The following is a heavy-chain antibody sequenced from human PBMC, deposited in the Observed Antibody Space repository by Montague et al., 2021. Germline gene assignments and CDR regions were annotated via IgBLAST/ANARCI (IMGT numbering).Heavy chain of an antibody. V-gene: IGHV4-59*08. J-gene: IGHJ5*02. Sequence: SETLSLTCTVSSGSIFHAHWSWVRQPPGKGLEWLGSMFYGGATSNNPSLKSRVTMSIDTSTNQFSLKLSFVTAVDTAVYCCAKQDYFVSGTSYKGFDPWGQGILVTVSS. CDR1: SGSIFHAH. CDR3: AKQDYFVSGTSYKGFDP. CDR2: MFYGGAT. D-gene: IGHD3-10*01.